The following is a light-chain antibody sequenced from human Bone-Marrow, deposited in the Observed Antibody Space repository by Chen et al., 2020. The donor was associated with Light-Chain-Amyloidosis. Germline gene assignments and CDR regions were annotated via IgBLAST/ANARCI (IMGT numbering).Light chain of an antibody. CDR3: TSHAGANAFYV. J-gene: IGLJ1*01. CDR1: SSDVGAYNY. V-gene: IGLV2-8*01. Sequence: QSALTQPPSASGSPGQSVTISCTGTSSDVGAYNYVSWYQQHPGKAPKLMIYEVSQRPSGVPDRFSGSKSGNTASLTVSGLQADDEADYYCTSHAGANAFYVFGTGTKLTVL. CDR2: EVS.